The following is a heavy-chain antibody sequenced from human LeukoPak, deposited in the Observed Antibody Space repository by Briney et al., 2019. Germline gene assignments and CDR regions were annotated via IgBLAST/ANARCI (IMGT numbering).Heavy chain of an antibody. CDR3: TRETSSRYFDY. CDR1: GGTFSSYA. Sequence: ASVNVSCKASGGTFSSYAISWVRQAPGQGVEWMGWMNPNSGRTGYAQNFQGRITITRNTSISTAYMELSSLRSEDTAVYYCTRETSSRYFDYWGQGTLVTVSS. CDR2: MNPNSGRT. J-gene: IGHJ4*02. V-gene: IGHV1-8*03.